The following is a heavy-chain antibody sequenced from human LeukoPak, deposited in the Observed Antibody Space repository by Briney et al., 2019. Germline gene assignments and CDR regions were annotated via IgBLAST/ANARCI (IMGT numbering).Heavy chain of an antibody. V-gene: IGHV3-7*01. CDR2: IKQDGSEK. Sequence: GGSLRLSCAASGFTFSSYWMSWVRQAPGKGLEWVANIKQDGSEKYYADSAKGRFTISRGNAKNSLYLQMNSLRAEDTAVYYCARVAVQTGDTDWFDPWGQGTLVTVSS. J-gene: IGHJ5*02. CDR3: ARVAVQTGDTDWFDP. D-gene: IGHD7-27*01. CDR1: GFTFSSYW.